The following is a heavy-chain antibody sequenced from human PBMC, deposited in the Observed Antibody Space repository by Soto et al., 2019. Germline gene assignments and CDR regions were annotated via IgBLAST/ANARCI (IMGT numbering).Heavy chain of an antibody. J-gene: IGHJ4*02. CDR3: ARRRYTSGWYDDLDY. Sequence: EVQLVQSGAEVKKPGESLRISCKGSGYSFTDYWISWVRQMPGKGLEWMGRIDPSDSYVNYNPAFQGHVTISADKSIRTAYLEWTSLKSSDIAMYYCARRRYTSGWYDDLDYWGQGTLVIVSS. CDR2: IDPSDSYV. V-gene: IGHV5-10-1*01. D-gene: IGHD6-13*01. CDR1: GYSFTDYW.